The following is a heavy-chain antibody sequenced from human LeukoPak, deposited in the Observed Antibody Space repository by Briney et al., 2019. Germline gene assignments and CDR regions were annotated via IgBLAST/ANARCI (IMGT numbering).Heavy chain of an antibody. CDR3: ARGYCSSTSCYSDAFDI. D-gene: IGHD2-2*01. CDR2: IYHSGST. CDR1: GDSISSYY. J-gene: IGHJ3*02. V-gene: IGHV4-59*01. Sequence: SETLSLTCSVSGDSISSYYWTWIRQPPGKGLEWIGYIYHSGSTNYNPSLKSRVTISIDTSKNQFSLKLSSVTAADTAVYYCARGYCSSTSCYSDAFDIWGQGTMVTASS.